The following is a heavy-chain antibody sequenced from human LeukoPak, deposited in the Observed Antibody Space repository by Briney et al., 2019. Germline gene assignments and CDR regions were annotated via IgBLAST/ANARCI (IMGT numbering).Heavy chain of an antibody. V-gene: IGHV3-23*01. CDR1: GFTFSSHG. D-gene: IGHD6-6*01. CDR3: AAPPRAGARPPYDY. J-gene: IGHJ4*01. CDR2: ISAGGDST. Sequence: GGSLRLSCATSGFTFSSHGMSGVRQAPGKGLEWISAISAGGDSTYYADSVRGRFTISKDESKTTLFLQMNSLRAEDTAIYYCAAPPRAGARPPYDYWGHGAQVTVSS.